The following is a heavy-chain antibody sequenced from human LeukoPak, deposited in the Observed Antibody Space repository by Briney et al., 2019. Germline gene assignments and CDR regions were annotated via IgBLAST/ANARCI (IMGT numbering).Heavy chain of an antibody. Sequence: PGGSLRLSCAASGFTFSHYVMHWIRQTPGAGLEWVAVIWSDGSDKYYAKSVKGRFTISRDNSKNSLFLQMNSLRAEDTAVYYCAKDAQRGFDYSNSLQNWGQGILVTVSS. CDR3: AKDAQRGFDYSNSLQN. CDR2: IWSDGSDK. CDR1: GFTFSHYV. D-gene: IGHD4-11*01. J-gene: IGHJ1*01. V-gene: IGHV3-33*06.